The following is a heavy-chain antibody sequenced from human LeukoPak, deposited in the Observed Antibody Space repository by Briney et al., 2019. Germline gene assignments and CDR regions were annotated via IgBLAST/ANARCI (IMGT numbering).Heavy chain of an antibody. CDR1: GGTFSSYA. D-gene: IGHD6-19*01. V-gene: IGHV1-69*13. CDR3: ARDGAERSSGWYEGAVRSRVREYYYGMDV. Sequence: ASVKVSCKASGGTFSSYAISWVRQAPGQGLEWMGGIIPIFGTANYAQKFQGRVTITADESTNTAYMELSSLRSEDTAVYYCARDGAERSSGWYEGAVRSRVREYYYGMDVWGQGTTVTVSS. J-gene: IGHJ6*02. CDR2: IIPIFGTA.